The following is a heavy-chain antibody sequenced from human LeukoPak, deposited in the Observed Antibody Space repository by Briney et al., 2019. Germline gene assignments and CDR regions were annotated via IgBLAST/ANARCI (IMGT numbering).Heavy chain of an antibody. J-gene: IGHJ4*02. CDR1: GFTFSRYW. Sequence: GGSLRLSCAASGFTFSRYWMSWVRQAPGKGLEWVANVKQDGSEKYYVDSVKGRFTISRDNAKNSLYLQMNSLRVEDTAVYYCARDGSGWSVYWGQGTLVTVSS. V-gene: IGHV3-7*01. CDR3: ARDGSGWSVY. D-gene: IGHD6-19*01. CDR2: VKQDGSEK.